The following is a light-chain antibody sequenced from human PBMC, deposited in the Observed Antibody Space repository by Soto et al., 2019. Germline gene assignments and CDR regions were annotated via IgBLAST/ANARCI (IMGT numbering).Light chain of an antibody. CDR1: RSDVGGYNY. CDR3: SSYISSSTSE. J-gene: IGLJ3*02. Sequence: QSVLTQPASVSGSPGQSITISCTGTRSDVGGYNYVSWYQQHPGKAPKLMIYEVSNRPSGVSTRFSGSKSGNTASLTISGLHAEDEADYYCSSYISSSTSEFGGGTKLTV. CDR2: EVS. V-gene: IGLV2-14*01.